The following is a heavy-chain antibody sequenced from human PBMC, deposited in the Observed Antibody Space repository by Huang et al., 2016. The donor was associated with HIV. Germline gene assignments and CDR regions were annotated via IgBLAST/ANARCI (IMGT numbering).Heavy chain of an antibody. Sequence: QVQLQESGPGLVKPSETLSLSCTVSGDSVSSASYYWSWIRQPPGRGLDWIGYIYLSGGTNYNPSLKSRVTISIDTSKNQFSRRLSSVTAADTAVYYCVSHGSGTADYWGQGTLVTVSS. D-gene: IGHD3-10*01. V-gene: IGHV4-61*01. J-gene: IGHJ4*02. CDR2: IYLSGGT. CDR1: GDSVSSASYY. CDR3: VSHGSGTADY.